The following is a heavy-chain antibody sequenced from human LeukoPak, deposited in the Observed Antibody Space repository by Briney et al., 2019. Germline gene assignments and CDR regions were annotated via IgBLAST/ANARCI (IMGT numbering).Heavy chain of an antibody. CDR3: ARQSGDIVVVPAALED. CDR2: IYSGGST. V-gene: IGHV3-66*04. CDR1: GFTFSSYA. Sequence: GGSLRLSCAASGFTFSSYAMSWVRQAPGKGLEWVSVIYSGGSTYYADSVKGRFTISRDNSKNTLYLQMNSLRAEDTAVYYCARQSGDIVVVPAALEDWGQGTLVTVSS. D-gene: IGHD2-2*01. J-gene: IGHJ4*02.